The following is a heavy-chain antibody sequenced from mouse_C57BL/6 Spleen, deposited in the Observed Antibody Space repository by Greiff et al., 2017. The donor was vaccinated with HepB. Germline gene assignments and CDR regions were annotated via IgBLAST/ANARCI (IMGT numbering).Heavy chain of an antibody. CDR1: GYTFTSYW. D-gene: IGHD2-1*01. CDR2: IDPSDSYT. Sequence: VQLQQPGAELVMPGASVKLSCKASGYTFTSYWMHWVKQRPGQGLEWIGEIDPSDSYTNYNQKFRGKSTLAVDKSSSTAYMQLSSLTSEDSAVYYCARRVTEPYYYAMDYWGQGTSVTVSS. J-gene: IGHJ4*01. V-gene: IGHV1-69*01. CDR3: ARRVTEPYYYAMDY.